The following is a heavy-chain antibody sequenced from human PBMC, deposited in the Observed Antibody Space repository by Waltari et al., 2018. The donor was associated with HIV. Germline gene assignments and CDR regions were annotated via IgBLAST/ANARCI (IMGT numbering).Heavy chain of an antibody. Sequence: QVQLLESGGGVVQHGRSLRLSCAASGVTFSSYGMHWVRQAPGKGLEWVAVIWYDGSNKYYADSVKGRFTISRDNSKNTLYLQMNSLRAEDTAVYYCARGAFDYGDYEYFQHWGQGTLVTVSS. CDR1: GVTFSSYG. CDR3: ARGAFDYGDYEYFQH. V-gene: IGHV3-33*01. J-gene: IGHJ1*01. CDR2: IWYDGSNK. D-gene: IGHD4-17*01.